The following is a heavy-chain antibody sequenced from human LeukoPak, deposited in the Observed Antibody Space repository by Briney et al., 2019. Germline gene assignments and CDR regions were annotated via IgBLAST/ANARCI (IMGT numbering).Heavy chain of an antibody. CDR2: ISGSGGST. J-gene: IGHJ4*02. Sequence: PGGSLRLSCAASGFTFSSYAMSWVRQAPGKGLEWVSAISGSGGSTYYADSVKGRFTISRDNSKNTLYLQMNSLRAEDTAVYYRAKMSISRDSSGYYSNWGQGTLVTVSS. CDR3: AKMSISRDSSGYYSN. D-gene: IGHD3-22*01. CDR1: GFTFSSYA. V-gene: IGHV3-23*01.